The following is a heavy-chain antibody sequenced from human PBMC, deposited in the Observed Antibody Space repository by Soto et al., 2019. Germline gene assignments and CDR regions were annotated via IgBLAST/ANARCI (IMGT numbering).Heavy chain of an antibody. J-gene: IGHJ4*02. D-gene: IGHD2-2*01. Sequence: EVQLVESGGGLVQPGGSLKLSCAASGFTFSGSAMHWVRQASGKGLEWVGRIRSKANSYATTYAASVKDRFTVSRDDSKNTAYLQMNSLKTEDTAVYYCTCDCSSTSCRLGIWGQGTLVTVSS. CDR1: GFTFSGSA. CDR2: IRSKANSYAT. CDR3: TCDCSSTSCRLGI. V-gene: IGHV3-73*02.